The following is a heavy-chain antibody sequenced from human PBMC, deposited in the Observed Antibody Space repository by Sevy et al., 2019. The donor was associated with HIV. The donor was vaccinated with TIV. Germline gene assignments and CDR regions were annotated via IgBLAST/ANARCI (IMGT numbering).Heavy chain of an antibody. D-gene: IGHD2-2*01. Sequence: SETLSLTCTVSGDSISNYYWSWIRQPPGKGLEWIGYFYYSGSNNYNPSLKRRVTILVDTSKNQISLKLSSVTAADTAVYYCARTSAYYYYGVDVWGQGTTVTVSS. J-gene: IGHJ6*02. CDR1: GDSISNYY. CDR2: FYYSGSN. V-gene: IGHV4-59*01. CDR3: ARTSAYYYYGVDV.